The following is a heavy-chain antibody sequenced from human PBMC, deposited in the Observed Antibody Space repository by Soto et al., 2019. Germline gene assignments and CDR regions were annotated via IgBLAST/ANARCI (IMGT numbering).Heavy chain of an antibody. Sequence: QVQLVQSGAEVKKPGASVKVSCKASGYTFTSYAMHWVRQAPGQRLEWMGWINAGNGNTKYSQKFQGRVTITRDTSASTDYMELSSLRSEDTAGYYCARAGYYGSGSYAHWGQGTLVTVSS. CDR3: ARAGYYGSGSYAH. D-gene: IGHD3-10*01. V-gene: IGHV1-3*01. CDR1: GYTFTSYA. CDR2: INAGNGNT. J-gene: IGHJ4*02.